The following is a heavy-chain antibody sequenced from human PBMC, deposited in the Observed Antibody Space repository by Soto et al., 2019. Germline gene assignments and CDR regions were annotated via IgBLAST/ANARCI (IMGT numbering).Heavy chain of an antibody. Sequence: PGESLKISFQGSGYHFTNYWHGWVRQIPRKGLECMGIIYPGDSDTRYSPSFQGQVTISADKSISTAYLQWSSLKASENAMYYCATFSSRWSSRPPYFFDFWGQGNLVTVSS. J-gene: IGHJ4*02. CDR2: IYPGDSDT. V-gene: IGHV5-51*01. D-gene: IGHD6-13*01. CDR3: ATFSSRWSSRPPYFFDF. CDR1: GYHFTNYW.